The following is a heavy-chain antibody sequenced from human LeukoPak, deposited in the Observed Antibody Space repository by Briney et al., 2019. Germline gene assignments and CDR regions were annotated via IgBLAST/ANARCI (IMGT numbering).Heavy chain of an antibody. V-gene: IGHV3-30*03. CDR1: GFTFSSYS. CDR2: ISYDGSNK. CDR3: ARIYGYSYGSFDY. J-gene: IGHJ4*02. D-gene: IGHD5-18*01. Sequence: GGSLRLSCAASGFTFSSYSMNWVRQAPGKGLEWVAVISYDGSNKYYADSVKGRFTISRDNSKNTLYLQMNSLRAEDTAVYYCARIYGYSYGSFDYWGQGTLVTVSS.